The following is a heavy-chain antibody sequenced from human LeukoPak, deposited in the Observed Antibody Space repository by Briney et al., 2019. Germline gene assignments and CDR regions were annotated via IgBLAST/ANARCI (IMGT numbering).Heavy chain of an antibody. D-gene: IGHD3-10*01. V-gene: IGHV4-38-2*02. CDR2: IYHSGIT. CDR3: ATHYGSGSPFDY. J-gene: IGHJ4*02. CDR1: EYSISNGYY. Sequence: TSSETLSLTCSVSEYSISNGYYWGWIRQPPGKGLEWIGSIYHSGITHYNPSLKSRVTISVDTSKNQFSLRLSSVTAADTAVYYCATHYGSGSPFDYWGQGTQVTVSS.